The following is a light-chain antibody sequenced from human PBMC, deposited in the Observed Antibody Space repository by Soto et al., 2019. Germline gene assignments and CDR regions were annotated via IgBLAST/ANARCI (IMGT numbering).Light chain of an antibody. CDR1: SSDFSDYNY. J-gene: IGLJ2*01. CDR3: SSYTPTTNLL. Sequence: QSALTQPASVSGSPGQSINISCTGTSSDFSDYNYISWYQQHPGKAPKLMIFDVSDRPSGVSNRFSGSRSGNTASLTISGLQTEDEAEYYCSSYTPTTNLLFGGGTKVTVL. CDR2: DVS. V-gene: IGLV2-14*01.